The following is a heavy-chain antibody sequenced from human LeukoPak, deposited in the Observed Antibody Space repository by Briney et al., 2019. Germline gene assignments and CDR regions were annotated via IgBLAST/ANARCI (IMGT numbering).Heavy chain of an antibody. V-gene: IGHV3-23*01. CDR2: ISGSGGST. CDR3: ARGGRPYYVDY. D-gene: IGHD1-1*01. Sequence: PGGSLRLSCAASGFTFSNYDMNWVRQAPGKGLEWVSGISGSGGSTYYADSVKGRFTISRDNSKNTLYLQMNSLRAEDTAVYYCARGGRPYYVDYWGQGTLVTVSS. J-gene: IGHJ4*02. CDR1: GFTFSNYD.